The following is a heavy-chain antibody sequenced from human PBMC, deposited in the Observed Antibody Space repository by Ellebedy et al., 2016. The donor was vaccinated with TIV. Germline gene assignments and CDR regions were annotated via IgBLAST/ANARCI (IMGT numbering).Heavy chain of an antibody. CDR2: IWYDGSNK. CDR3: AKLPSSSWYAWFDP. J-gene: IGHJ5*02. Sequence: GESLKISCAASGFTFSSYGMHWVRQAPGKGLEWVAVIWYDGSNKYYADSVKGRFTISRDNSKNTLYLQMNSLRAEDTAVYYCAKLPSSSWYAWFDPWGQGTLVTVSS. D-gene: IGHD6-13*01. CDR1: GFTFSSYG. V-gene: IGHV3-33*06.